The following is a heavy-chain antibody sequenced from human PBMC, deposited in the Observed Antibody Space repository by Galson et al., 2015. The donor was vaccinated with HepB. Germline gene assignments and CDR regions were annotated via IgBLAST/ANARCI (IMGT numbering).Heavy chain of an antibody. CDR2: MNPNSGRT. V-gene: IGHV1-8*01. CDR1: GYTFTSYD. J-gene: IGHJ4*02. Sequence: SVKVSCKASGYTFTSYDIHWVRQATGQGLEWMGWMNPNSGRTGSAQKFQGRVAMTRSTSISVVYMELSSLRSEDTAVYYCARGSAWSHFDYWGQGTVVTVSS. D-gene: IGHD6-19*01. CDR3: ARGSAWSHFDY.